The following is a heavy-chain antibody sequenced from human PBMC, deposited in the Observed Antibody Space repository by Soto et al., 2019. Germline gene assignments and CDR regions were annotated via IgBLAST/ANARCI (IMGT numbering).Heavy chain of an antibody. D-gene: IGHD6-19*01. CDR3: ARHKPHISVAGPYYGMDV. J-gene: IGHJ6*02. V-gene: IGHV1-18*01. Sequence: QVQLVQSGAEVKKPGASVKVSCKASGYTFTSYGISWVRQAPGQGLDWMGWISAYNGNTNYAQKLQGRVTMTTDTSTSTAYMELRSLRSDDTAVYYCARHKPHISVAGPYYGMDVWGQGTTVTVSS. CDR1: GYTFTSYG. CDR2: ISAYNGNT.